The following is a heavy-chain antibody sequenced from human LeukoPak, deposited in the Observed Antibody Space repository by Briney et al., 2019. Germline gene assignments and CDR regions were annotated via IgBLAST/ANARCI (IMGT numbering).Heavy chain of an antibody. Sequence: GESLKISCKGSGYSFTSYWIGWVRQMPGKGLEWMGVIYPGDSDTRYSPSFQGHVTISADKSISTAYLQWSSLKASDTAMYYCARAATIFGVVGDAFDIWGQGTMVTVSS. CDR3: ARAATIFGVVGDAFDI. V-gene: IGHV5-51*01. CDR1: GYSFTSYW. CDR2: IYPGDSDT. D-gene: IGHD3-3*01. J-gene: IGHJ3*02.